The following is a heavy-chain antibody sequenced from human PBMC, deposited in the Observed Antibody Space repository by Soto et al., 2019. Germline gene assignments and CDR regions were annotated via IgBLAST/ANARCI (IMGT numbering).Heavy chain of an antibody. CDR1: GVSISASSYY. CDR3: ASHGSY. CDR2: IYYVGRS. Sequence: SETLSLTCAVSGVSISASSYYWGWIRQPPGKALDWSGTIYYVGRSCSIPSLKSRVTSSLDTSKNQFSLTLTSVAAAATAVYCCASHGSYWGQGTLVT. V-gene: IGHV4-39*01. D-gene: IGHD6-25*01. J-gene: IGHJ4*02.